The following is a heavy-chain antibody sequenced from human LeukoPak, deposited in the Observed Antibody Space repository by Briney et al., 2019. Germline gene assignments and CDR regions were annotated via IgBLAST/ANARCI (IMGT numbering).Heavy chain of an antibody. J-gene: IGHJ4*02. D-gene: IGHD2-15*01. CDR1: GGSISSSNYY. V-gene: IGHV4-39*01. Sequence: SETLSLTCTVSGGSISSSNYYWGWIRQPPGKGLEWIGSIYYSGTTYYNPSLKSRVTISVDTSKNQFSLKLSSVTAADTAVYYCARHGGYCRGGRCVIKMYYLDNWGQGTLVTVSS. CDR3: ARHGGYCRGGRCVIKMYYLDN. CDR2: IYYSGTT.